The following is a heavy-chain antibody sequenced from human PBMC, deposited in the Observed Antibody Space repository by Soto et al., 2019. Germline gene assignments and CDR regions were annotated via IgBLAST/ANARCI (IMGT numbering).Heavy chain of an antibody. V-gene: IGHV4-39*01. Sequence: QLQLQESGPGLVKPSETLSLTCTVSGASVSSSSNYWGWIRQPPGKGLEWIGSVHNGGSTYYSPSLKSRITISADTSMNQFSLNLSSVTAADTAVYYCARGLSSPSARGVWGQGTLVTVSS. CDR2: VHNGGST. D-gene: IGHD3-10*01. J-gene: IGHJ4*02. CDR3: ARGLSSPSARGV. CDR1: GASVSSSSNY.